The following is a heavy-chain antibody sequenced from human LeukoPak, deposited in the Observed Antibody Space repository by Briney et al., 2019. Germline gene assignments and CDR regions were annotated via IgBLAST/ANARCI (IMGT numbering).Heavy chain of an antibody. J-gene: IGHJ6*03. CDR2: INSDGSST. CDR3: VSGYDNYYYYYYMDV. V-gene: IGHV3-74*01. D-gene: IGHD5-12*01. Sequence: GGSLGLSCAASGFTFSSYWMHWVRQAPGKGLVWVSRINSDGSSTSYADSVKGRFTISRDNAKNTLYLQMNSLRAEDTAVYYCVSGYDNYYYYYYMDVWGKGITVTVSS. CDR1: GFTFSSYW.